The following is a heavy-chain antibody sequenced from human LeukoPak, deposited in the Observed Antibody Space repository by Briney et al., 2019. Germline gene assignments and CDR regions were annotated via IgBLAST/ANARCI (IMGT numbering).Heavy chain of an antibody. CDR3: ARGDYYGSGSYIPFDY. Sequence: GASVKVSCKASGYTFTSYDINWVRQATGQGLEWMGWMNPNSGNTGYAQKFQGRVTMTRNTSISTAYMELSSLRSEDTAVYYCARGDYYGSGSYIPFDYWGQGTLVTVSS. CDR1: GYTFTSYD. D-gene: IGHD3-10*01. J-gene: IGHJ4*02. V-gene: IGHV1-8*01. CDR2: MNPNSGNT.